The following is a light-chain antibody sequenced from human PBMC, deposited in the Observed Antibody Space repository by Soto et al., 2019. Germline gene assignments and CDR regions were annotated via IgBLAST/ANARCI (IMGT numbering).Light chain of an antibody. CDR2: DAS. CDR3: QHYGSSAPIT. CDR1: QSLSSSQ. Sequence: EIVLTQSPGTLSLSPGERATLSCRASQSLSSSQLAWYQQKPGQAPRLLIHDASSRATGISDRFSGSGSGTDFTLTISRLEPEDFALYYCQHYGSSAPITFGQGTRLEIK. J-gene: IGKJ5*01. V-gene: IGKV3-20*01.